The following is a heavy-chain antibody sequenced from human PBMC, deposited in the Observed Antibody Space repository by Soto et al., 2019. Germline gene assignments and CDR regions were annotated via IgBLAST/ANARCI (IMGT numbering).Heavy chain of an antibody. V-gene: IGHV4-30-4*01. D-gene: IGHD3-10*02. J-gene: IGHJ3*02. Sequence: QVQLQEAAPGLLRPSQTLSLTCTVAGGSMSENDYYWSWLRQSPGQSLQWIGYIYYTWTTSYSPSLKSRVTMSDDTSRNHLSLKLTSVTAADTALYFWARAIVRGGFDIWGQGTLVTVSS. CDR2: IYYTWTT. CDR3: ARAIVRGGFDI. CDR1: GGSMSENDYY.